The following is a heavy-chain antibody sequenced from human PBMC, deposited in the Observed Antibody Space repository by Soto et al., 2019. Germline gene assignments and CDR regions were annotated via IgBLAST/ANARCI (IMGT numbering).Heavy chain of an antibody. V-gene: IGHV1-18*01. CDR2: SIPNNGNT. CDR3: ASPEGGSRPSGIYY. Sequence: GASVKVSCKASGGTFCSYAISWVRQAPGQGLEWMGGSIPNNGNTNYAQKLQGRVTMTTDTSTSTAYMELRSLRSDDTAVYYCASPEGGSRPSGIYYWGQGTLVTVSS. CDR1: GGTFCSYA. D-gene: IGHD6-13*01. J-gene: IGHJ4*02.